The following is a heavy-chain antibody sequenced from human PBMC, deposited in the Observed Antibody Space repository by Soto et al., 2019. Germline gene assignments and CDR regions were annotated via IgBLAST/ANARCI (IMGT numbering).Heavy chain of an antibody. CDR2: ISSSSSTI. Sequence: PGGSLRLSCAASGFTFSTYSMNWVRQAPGKGLEWVSYISSSSSTIFYTDSVKGRFTVSRDNAKNSLYLQMNSLRAEDTAVYYCVRPTYYYDSSGPPAYWGQGTLVTVSS. V-gene: IGHV3-48*01. J-gene: IGHJ4*02. D-gene: IGHD3-22*01. CDR3: VRPTYYYDSSGPPAY. CDR1: GFTFSTYS.